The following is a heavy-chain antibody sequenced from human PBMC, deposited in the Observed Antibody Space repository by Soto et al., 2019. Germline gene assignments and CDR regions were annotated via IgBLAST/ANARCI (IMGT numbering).Heavy chain of an antibody. CDR3: ASGVGGYIYGLGKY. D-gene: IGHD5-18*01. CDR1: GFTFSSSA. J-gene: IGHJ4*02. V-gene: IGHV1-58*01. CDR2: IVVGNSNT. Sequence: MQLVQSGPEVKKPGTSVKVSCKASGFTFSSSAVNWVRQARGHRLEWIGWIVVGNSNTNYARGLQERVTITMDMSTSTAYMELSGRISEDTAVYYCASGVGGYIYGLGKYWGQGTLVTFSS.